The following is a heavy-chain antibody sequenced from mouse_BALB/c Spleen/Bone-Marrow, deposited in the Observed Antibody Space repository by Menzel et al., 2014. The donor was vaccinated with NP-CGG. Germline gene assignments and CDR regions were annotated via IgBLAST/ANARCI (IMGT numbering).Heavy chain of an antibody. CDR1: GYIFTSYT. CDR2: INPSIGYT. D-gene: IGHD1-1*01. CDR3: AREGTYYAYFDY. Sequence: VQLQQSAAELARPGASVKLSCKASGYIFTSYTIQWIKQRPGQGLEWIGYINPSIGYTEYNQKFKDKTTLTAGTSSSTTYMQLSSLTSEDSAVYYCAREGTYYAYFDYWGQGPTLTVSS. V-gene: IGHV1-4*02. J-gene: IGHJ2*01.